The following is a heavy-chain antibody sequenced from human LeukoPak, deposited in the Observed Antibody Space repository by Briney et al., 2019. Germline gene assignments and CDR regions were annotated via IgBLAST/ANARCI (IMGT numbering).Heavy chain of an antibody. CDR2: ISSSSSYI. Sequence: GGSLRLSCAASGFTFSSYSMNWVRQAPGKGLEWVSSISSSSSYIYYADSVKGRFTISRDNAKNSLYLQMNSLRAEDTAVYYCARKSGYINAFDIWGQGTMVTVSS. CDR1: GFTFSSYS. J-gene: IGHJ3*02. CDR3: ARKSGYINAFDI. D-gene: IGHD5-24*01. V-gene: IGHV3-21*01.